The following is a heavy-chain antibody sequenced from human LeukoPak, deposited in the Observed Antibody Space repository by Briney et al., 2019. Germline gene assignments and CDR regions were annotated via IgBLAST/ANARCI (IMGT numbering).Heavy chain of an antibody. V-gene: IGHV3-30-3*01. Sequence: GGSLRLSCAASGFICSSYAMHWVRQAPGKGLEWVAVISYDGSNKYYADSVKGRFTISRDNSNHTLYLQMNRLTAEDTAVSYCARDRVIQLWPTYYYYGMDVWGQGTTVTVSS. CDR3: ARDRVIQLWPTYYYYGMDV. D-gene: IGHD5-18*01. CDR2: ISYDGSNK. CDR1: GFICSSYA. J-gene: IGHJ6*02.